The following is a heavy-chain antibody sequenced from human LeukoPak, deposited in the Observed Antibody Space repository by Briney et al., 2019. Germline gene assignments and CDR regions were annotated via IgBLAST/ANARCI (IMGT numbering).Heavy chain of an antibody. J-gene: IGHJ1*01. V-gene: IGHV5-10-1*01. CDR2: IDPSDSYT. D-gene: IGHD2-15*01. CDR1: GCSFTNYW. Sequence: GESLKISCKGSGCSFTNYWITWVRQMPGKGLEWMGRIDPSDSYTNYSPSFQGHVTISADKSISTAYLQWSSLKASDTAMYYCARRGYCSGGTCAAEYFQHWGQGTLVTVSS. CDR3: ARRGYCSGGTCAAEYFQH.